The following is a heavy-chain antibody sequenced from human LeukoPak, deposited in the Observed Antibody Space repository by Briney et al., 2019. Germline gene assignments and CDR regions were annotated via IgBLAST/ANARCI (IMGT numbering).Heavy chain of an antibody. D-gene: IGHD3-9*01. V-gene: IGHV1-18*04. CDR1: GYTFTSYG. J-gene: IGHJ6*04. CDR2: ISPYNGNT. Sequence: GASVKVSCKASGYTFTSYGISWVRQAPGQGLEWMGWISPYNGNTNYAQKLQGRSTMTTDTSTSTAYMELRSLRSDDTAVYYCARDPSPYYDILTGYSYSSEGMDVWGKGTTVTVSS. CDR3: ARDPSPYYDILTGYSYSSEGMDV.